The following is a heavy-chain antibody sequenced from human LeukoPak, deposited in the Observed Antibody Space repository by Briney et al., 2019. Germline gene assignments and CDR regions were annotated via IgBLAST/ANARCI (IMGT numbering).Heavy chain of an antibody. CDR1: GGTFSSYA. CDR3: VRGIVVVPAASTYYYYYMDV. D-gene: IGHD2-2*01. CDR2: IIPIFGTA. J-gene: IGHJ6*03. Sequence: GASVKVSCKASGGTFSSYAISWVRQAPGQGLEWMGGIIPIFGTANYAQKFQGRVTITADESTSTAYMELSSLRSEDTAVYYCVRGIVVVPAASTYYYYYMDVWGKGTTVTVSS. V-gene: IGHV1-69*13.